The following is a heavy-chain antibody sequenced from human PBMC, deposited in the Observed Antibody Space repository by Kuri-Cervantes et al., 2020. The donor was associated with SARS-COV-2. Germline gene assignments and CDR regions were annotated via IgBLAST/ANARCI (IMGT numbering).Heavy chain of an antibody. CDR3: AKADYDFWSGRGYYYMDV. J-gene: IGHJ6*03. Sequence: LSLTCAASGFTFSSYGMHWVRQAPGKGLEWVAVISYDGSNKYYADSVKGRFTISRDNSKNTLYLQMNSLRAEDTAVYYCAKADYDFWSGRGYYYMDVWGKGTTVTVSS. D-gene: IGHD3-3*01. CDR2: ISYDGSNK. CDR1: GFTFSSYG. V-gene: IGHV3-30*18.